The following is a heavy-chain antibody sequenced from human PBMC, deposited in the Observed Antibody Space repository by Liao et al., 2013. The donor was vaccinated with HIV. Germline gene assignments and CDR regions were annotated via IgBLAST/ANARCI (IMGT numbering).Heavy chain of an antibody. CDR2: INHSGST. D-gene: IGHD3-3*01. V-gene: IGHV4-34*09. CDR3: ARGQTYYDFIPYYYYMDV. Sequence: QVQLQESGPGLVKPSQTLSLTCIVSGGSISSYYWGWIRQPPGKGLEWIGEINHSGSTNYNPSLKSRVTISVDTSKNQFSLKLSSVTAADTAVYYCARGQTYYDFIPYYYYMDVWAKGPRSPSP. CDR1: GGSISSYY. J-gene: IGHJ6*03.